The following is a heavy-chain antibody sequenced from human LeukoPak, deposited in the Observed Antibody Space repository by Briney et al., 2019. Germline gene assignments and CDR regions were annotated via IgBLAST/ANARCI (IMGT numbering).Heavy chain of an antibody. D-gene: IGHD1-14*01. V-gene: IGHV3-23*01. CDR2: ISGSGGST. CDR3: AKDGPTDGRSGYFDY. J-gene: IGHJ4*02. Sequence: GGSLRLSCAASGFNFNNAWMSWVRQAPGKGLEWVSAISGSGGSTYYADSVRGRFTISRDNSKNTLYLQMNSLRAEDTAVYYCAKDGPTDGRSGYFDYWGQGTLVTVSS. CDR1: GFNFNNAW.